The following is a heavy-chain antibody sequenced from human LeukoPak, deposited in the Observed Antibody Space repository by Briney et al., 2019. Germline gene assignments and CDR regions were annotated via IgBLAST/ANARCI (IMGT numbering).Heavy chain of an antibody. J-gene: IGHJ6*02. Sequence: SETLSLTCTVSGGSISSYYWSWIRQPPGKGLEWIGYIYYSGSTNYNPSLKSRVTISVDTSKNQFSLKLSSVTAADTAVYYCARHRWESLWFRDYYYYYGMDVWGQGTTVTVSS. CDR1: GGSISSYY. CDR2: IYYSGST. V-gene: IGHV4-59*08. CDR3: ARHRWESLWFRDYYYYYGMDV. D-gene: IGHD3-10*01.